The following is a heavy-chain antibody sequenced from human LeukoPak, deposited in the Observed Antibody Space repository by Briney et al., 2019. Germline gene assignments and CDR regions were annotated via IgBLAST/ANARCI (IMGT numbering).Heavy chain of an antibody. V-gene: IGHV1-69*05. D-gene: IGHD3-10*01. CDR2: IIPIFGTA. Sequence: RASVKVSCKASGGTFSSYAISWVRQAPGQGLEWMGRIIPIFGTANYAQKFQGRVTITTDESTSTAYMELSSLRSEDTAVYYGARDSLYGSGARTPDYWGQGTLVTVSS. CDR1: GGTFSSYA. CDR3: ARDSLYGSGARTPDY. J-gene: IGHJ4*02.